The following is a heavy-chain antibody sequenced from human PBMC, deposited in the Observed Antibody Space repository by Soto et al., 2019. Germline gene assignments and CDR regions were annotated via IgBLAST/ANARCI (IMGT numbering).Heavy chain of an antibody. CDR1: GYAFINLD. D-gene: IGHD6-13*01. Sequence: DSVKVCWKASGYAFINLDISLVRQATGQGLEWMGWMNPGSGKTGYANKFQGRVTMTRDASTSTAHLELSSLTSEDTAVYYCARMASAGTLNWFDPWGQGTMVTVSS. CDR2: MNPGSGKT. CDR3: ARMASAGTLNWFDP. V-gene: IGHV1-8*02. J-gene: IGHJ5*02.